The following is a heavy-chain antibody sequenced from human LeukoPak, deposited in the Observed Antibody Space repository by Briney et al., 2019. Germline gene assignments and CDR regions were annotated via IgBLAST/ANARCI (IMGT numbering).Heavy chain of an antibody. CDR3: ARGPPWYFDL. D-gene: IGHD6-25*01. J-gene: IGHJ2*01. V-gene: IGHV3-7*01. CDR2: INEDGGAK. CDR1: GFTFSRYW. Sequence: GGSLRLSCAASGFTFSRYWMSWVRQAPGKGLGWVANINEDGGAKYYVDSVKGRFTISRDNAKNTLYLQMNSLTAEDTAVYYCARGPPWYFDLWGRGTLVTVSS.